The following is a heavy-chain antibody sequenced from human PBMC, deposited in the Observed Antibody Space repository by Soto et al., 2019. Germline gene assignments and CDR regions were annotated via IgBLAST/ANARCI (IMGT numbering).Heavy chain of an antibody. Sequence: PGGSLRLSCAAAGFTFSDYYMSWIRQAPGKGLEWVSSISGSGSYRTYADSVKGRFSISRDDAKKSLYLQMSRLRAEDTAIYFCARMADGYNYHFDYWGQGTLVTVSS. CDR3: ARMADGYNYHFDY. D-gene: IGHD5-12*01. CDR1: GFTFSDYY. CDR2: ISGSGSYR. J-gene: IGHJ4*02. V-gene: IGHV3-11*06.